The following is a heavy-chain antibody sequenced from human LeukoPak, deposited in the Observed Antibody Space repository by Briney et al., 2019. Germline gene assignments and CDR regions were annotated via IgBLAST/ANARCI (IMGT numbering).Heavy chain of an antibody. D-gene: IGHD3-10*01. V-gene: IGHV4-38-2*02. CDR2: FYRTGST. Sequence: SETLSLTCTVSGYSISSDYYWGWIRQPPGKGREWIGNFYRTGSTYYNPSLTSRVTISMDTSKNQFSLKLSSMTAADTAVYYCARDLSITMIRGVTFDYWGQGALVTVSS. J-gene: IGHJ4*02. CDR1: GYSISSDYY. CDR3: ARDLSITMIRGVTFDY.